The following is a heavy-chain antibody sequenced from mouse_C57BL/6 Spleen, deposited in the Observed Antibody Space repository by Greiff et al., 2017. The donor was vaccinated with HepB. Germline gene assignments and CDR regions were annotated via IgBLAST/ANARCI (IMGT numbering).Heavy chain of an antibody. D-gene: IGHD3-1*01. J-gene: IGHJ2*01. CDR3: AREGSEAHYFDY. CDR2: ISDGGSYT. V-gene: IGHV5-4*01. CDR1: GFTFSSYA. Sequence: EVKLVESGGGLVKPGGSLKLSCAASGFTFSSYAMSWVRQTPEKRLEWVATISDGGSYTYYPDNVKGRFTISRDNAKNNLYLQMSHLKSEDTAMYYCAREGSEAHYFDYWGQGTTLTVSS.